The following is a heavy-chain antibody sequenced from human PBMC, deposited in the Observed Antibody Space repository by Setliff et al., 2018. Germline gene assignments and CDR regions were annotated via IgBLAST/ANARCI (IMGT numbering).Heavy chain of an antibody. V-gene: IGHV1-8*01. CDR1: GSPFTSYD. D-gene: IGHD2-15*01. CDR2: MNPTSGNT. Sequence: ASVKVSCKASGSPFTSYDINWVRQATGQGLEWMGWMNPTSGNTGYAQKFQGRVTMTRNTSISTAYMELSSLRSEDTAVYYCARGAPGRYCSGGSCSYFDYWGQGILVTVSS. J-gene: IGHJ4*02. CDR3: ARGAPGRYCSGGSCSYFDY.